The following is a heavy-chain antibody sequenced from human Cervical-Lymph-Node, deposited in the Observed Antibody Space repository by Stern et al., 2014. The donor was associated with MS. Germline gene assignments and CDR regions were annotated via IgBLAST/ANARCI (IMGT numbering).Heavy chain of an antibody. CDR3: VRGGRGYSYGPY. CDR2: INTNTGNP. Sequence: VQLVESGSELKKPGASVKVSCKASGYTFTSYAIHWVRQAPGQGLEWVGRINTNTGNPTSAQGFTGRFVFSLDTSVTAAYLQISSLKPEDTAVYYCVRGGRGYSYGPYWGQGTLVTVSS. CDR1: GYTFTSYA. V-gene: IGHV7-4-1*02. J-gene: IGHJ4*02. D-gene: IGHD5-18*01.